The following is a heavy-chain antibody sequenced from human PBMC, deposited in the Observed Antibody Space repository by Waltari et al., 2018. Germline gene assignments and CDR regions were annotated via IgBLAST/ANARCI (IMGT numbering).Heavy chain of an antibody. J-gene: IGHJ4*02. D-gene: IGHD3-10*01. V-gene: IGHV3-33*01. CDR3: ARDKGGSMYYLDY. Sequence: QVHLLESGGGLVQPGGSLRPSCVASEFTFSDYGMHWVRQAPGKGLEWVAVIWFDGSYKYYSEFVKGRFTISRDNSKNTLYLQMNGLRAEDTAIYYCARDKGGSMYYLDYWGQGTLVTVSS. CDR2: IWFDGSYK. CDR1: EFTFSDYG.